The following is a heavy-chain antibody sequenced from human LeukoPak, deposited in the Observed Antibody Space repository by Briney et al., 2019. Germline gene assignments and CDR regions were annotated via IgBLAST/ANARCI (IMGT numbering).Heavy chain of an antibody. J-gene: IGHJ5*02. CDR2: TNQDGSRE. D-gene: IGHD6-19*01. CDR1: GFTFGSHW. V-gene: IGHV3-7*01. CDR3: ARDSGWTFDP. Sequence: GGSLRLSCTASGFTFGSHWMIWVRRAPGKGLEWVANTNQDGSREKYADSVRGRFTVSRDNAKNSVYLQMNSLGGEDTAIYYCARDSGWTFDPWGQGTLVTVSS.